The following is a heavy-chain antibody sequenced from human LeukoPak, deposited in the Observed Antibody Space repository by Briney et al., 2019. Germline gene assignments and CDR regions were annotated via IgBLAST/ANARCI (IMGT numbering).Heavy chain of an antibody. CDR3: AELGITMIGGV. CDR1: GFTSSSHE. J-gene: IGHJ6*04. V-gene: IGHV3-48*03. CDR2: ISSSGSTI. Sequence: GGSLRLSCAASGFTSSSHEMNWVRQAPGKGLEWVSYISSSGSTIYYADSVKGRFTISRDNAKNSLYLQMNSLRAEDTAVYYCAELGITMIGGVWGKGTTVTISS. D-gene: IGHD3-10*02.